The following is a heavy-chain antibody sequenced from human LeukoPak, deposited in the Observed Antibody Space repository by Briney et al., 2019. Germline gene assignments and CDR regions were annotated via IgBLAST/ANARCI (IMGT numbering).Heavy chain of an antibody. V-gene: IGHV3-30*02. Sequence: QTGGSLRLSCAASGFTFSSYGMHWVRQAPGKGLEWVAFIRYDGSNKYYADSVKGRFTISRDNSKNTLYLQMNSLRAEDTAVYYCARLGEAVAAFDYWGQGTLVTVSS. D-gene: IGHD6-19*01. J-gene: IGHJ4*02. CDR3: ARLGEAVAAFDY. CDR2: IRYDGSNK. CDR1: GFTFSSYG.